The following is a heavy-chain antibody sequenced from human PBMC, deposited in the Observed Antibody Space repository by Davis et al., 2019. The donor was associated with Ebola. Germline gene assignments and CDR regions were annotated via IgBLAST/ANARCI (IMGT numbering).Heavy chain of an antibody. CDR2: IIPIRDIT. Sequence: AASVKVSCKASGGTFNTYTISWVRQAPGQGLEWMGRIIPIRDITNFAQKFQGRVTITADKSTSTAYMELSSLRSEDTAVYYCAREEIYGDNSGYFQHWGQGTLVTVSS. J-gene: IGHJ1*01. D-gene: IGHD4-23*01. CDR1: GGTFNTYT. CDR3: AREEIYGDNSGYFQH. V-gene: IGHV1-69*02.